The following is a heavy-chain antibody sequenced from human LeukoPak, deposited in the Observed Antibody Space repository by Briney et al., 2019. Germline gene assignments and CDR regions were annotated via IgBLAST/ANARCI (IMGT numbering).Heavy chain of an antibody. J-gene: IGHJ6*02. CDR3: ARILEGYYYFGLDV. CDR1: GFTLSNYW. D-gene: IGHD3/OR15-3a*01. V-gene: IGHV3-74*01. CDR2: INSDGSDT. Sequence: GGSLRLSCAASGFTLSNYWMHWVRQAPGKGLVWVSRINSDGSDTSYADSVKGRFTISRDNAKNTLYLQMNSLRAEDTAVYYCARILEGYYYFGLDVWGQGTTVIVSS.